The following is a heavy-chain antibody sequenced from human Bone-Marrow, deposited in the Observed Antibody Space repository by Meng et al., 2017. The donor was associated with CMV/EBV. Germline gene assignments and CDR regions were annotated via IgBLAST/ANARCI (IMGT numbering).Heavy chain of an antibody. CDR1: GFTFSSYW. CDR3: ARPTYYYDSSGYYWYFYL. V-gene: IGHV3-74*01. D-gene: IGHD3-22*01. J-gene: IGHJ2*01. CDR2: INSDGSST. Sequence: GESLKISCAASGFTFSSYWMHWVRQAPGKGLVWVSRINSDGSSTSYADSVKGRFTISRDNAKNTLYLQMNSLRAEDTAVYYCARPTYYYDSSGYYWYFYLWGRGTLVTASS.